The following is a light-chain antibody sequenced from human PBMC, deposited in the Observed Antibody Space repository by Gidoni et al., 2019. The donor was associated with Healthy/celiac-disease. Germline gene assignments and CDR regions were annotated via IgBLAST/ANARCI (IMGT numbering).Light chain of an antibody. J-gene: IGLJ2*01. CDR2: EVS. CDR1: SSDVGGYNY. CDR3: SSYTSSSTVV. Sequence: QSALTQPTSVAWSPGRLTTISCTGTSSDVGGYNYVSWYQQHPGKAPKLRIYEVSNQPSGVSNRFSGSKSGNMASQTISGLQAEDEADYYCSSYTSSSTVVFGGGTKLTVL. V-gene: IGLV2-14*01.